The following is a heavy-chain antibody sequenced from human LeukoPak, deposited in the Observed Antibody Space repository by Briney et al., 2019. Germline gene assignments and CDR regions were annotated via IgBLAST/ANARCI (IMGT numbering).Heavy chain of an antibody. CDR1: GGSISSSNW. Sequence: SETLSLTCAVSGGSISSSNWWSWVRRPPGKGLEWIGEIYHSGSTNYNPSLKSRVTISVDKSKNQFSLKLSSVTAADTAVYYCARAGIVVVPAGLDVWGQGTTVTVSS. V-gene: IGHV4-4*02. CDR2: IYHSGST. D-gene: IGHD2-2*01. CDR3: ARAGIVVVPAGLDV. J-gene: IGHJ6*02.